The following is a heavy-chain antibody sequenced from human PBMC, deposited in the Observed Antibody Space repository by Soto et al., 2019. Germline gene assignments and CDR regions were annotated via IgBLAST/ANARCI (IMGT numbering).Heavy chain of an antibody. CDR1: GGSISSGGYY. V-gene: IGHV4-31*03. J-gene: IGHJ6*02. D-gene: IGHD3-9*01. Sequence: TLSLTCTVSGGSISSGGYYWSWIRQHPGKGLEWIGYIYYSGSTYYNPSLKSRVTISVDTSKNQFSLKLSSVTAADTAVYYCARDKVAYYDILTGYYTGGNVNDMDVWGQGTTVTVSS. CDR2: IYYSGST. CDR3: ARDKVAYYDILTGYYTGGNVNDMDV.